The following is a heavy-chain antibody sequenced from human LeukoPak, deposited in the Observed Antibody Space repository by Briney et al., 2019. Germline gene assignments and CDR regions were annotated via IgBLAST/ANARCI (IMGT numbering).Heavy chain of an antibody. J-gene: IGHJ4*02. CDR1: GFTFRSYA. CDR2: ISGSGGST. Sequence: GGSLRLSCAASGFTFRSYAMSWVRQAPGKGLEWVSAISGSGGSTYYADSVKGRFTTSRDNSKNTLYLQMNSLRAEDMAVYYCAKVGPPYDSSGYFDYWGQGTLVTVSS. V-gene: IGHV3-23*01. CDR3: AKVGPPYDSSGYFDY. D-gene: IGHD3-22*01.